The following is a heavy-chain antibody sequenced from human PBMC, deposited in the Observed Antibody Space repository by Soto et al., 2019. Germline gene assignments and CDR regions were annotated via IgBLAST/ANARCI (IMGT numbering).Heavy chain of an antibody. V-gene: IGHV1-46*01. CDR1: GYTFSSYY. CDR3: ARVDGYFGSGSTSYFDN. D-gene: IGHD3-10*01. Sequence: QVQLVQSGAEVKKPGASVKVSCKASGYTFSSYYMHWVRQAPGHGLEWMGIINPSGDTTTYPQNFQGRVTMTRDTSTSTLYLELSSLRSEDTAVYYCARVDGYFGSGSTSYFDNWGQGTLVTVSS. CDR2: INPSGDTT. J-gene: IGHJ4*02.